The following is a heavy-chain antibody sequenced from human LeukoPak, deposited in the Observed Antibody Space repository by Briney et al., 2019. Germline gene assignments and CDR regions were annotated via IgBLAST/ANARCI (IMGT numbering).Heavy chain of an antibody. V-gene: IGHV3-48*01. CDR1: FGLSGYG. Sequence: GGSLRLSCTFGLSGYGLTWVRQAPGKGLEWVSYISATGSPIYYSDSVQGRFTISRDNAKNSLYLQMDSLGAEDTAVYYCARSMTSAFYFDIWGRGTLVTVSS. CDR2: ISATGSPI. CDR3: ARSMTSAFYFDI. D-gene: IGHD2-21*02. J-gene: IGHJ4*02.